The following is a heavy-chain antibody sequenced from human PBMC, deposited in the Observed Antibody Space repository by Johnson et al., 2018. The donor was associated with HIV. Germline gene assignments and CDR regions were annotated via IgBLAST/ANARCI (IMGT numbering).Heavy chain of an antibody. Sequence: VQLVESGGGLVQPGRSLRLSCAASGFTFDDYAMHWVRQVPGKGLEWVSGISWNSGSIGYADSVKGRFTISRDNAKNSLYLQMNSLRAEETAVYYCARVSDSDSNWGQGTMVTVSS. CDR1: GFTFDDYA. CDR2: ISWNSGSI. V-gene: IGHV3-9*01. D-gene: IGHD3-22*01. CDR3: ARVSDSDSN. J-gene: IGHJ3*01.